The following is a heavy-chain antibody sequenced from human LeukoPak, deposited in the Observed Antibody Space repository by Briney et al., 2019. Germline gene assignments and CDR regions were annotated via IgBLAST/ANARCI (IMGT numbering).Heavy chain of an antibody. Sequence: GGSLRLSCAASGFTFSSYSMKWVRQAPGKGLEWVSYISSSNSYIYYADSVKGRFTISRDNAKNSLYLQMNSLRAEDTAVYYCARGEYYYDSSGSSPLFDYWAQGTLVTVSS. CDR1: GFTFSSYS. V-gene: IGHV3-21*01. J-gene: IGHJ4*02. CDR3: ARGEYYYDSSGSSPLFDY. D-gene: IGHD3-22*01. CDR2: ISSSNSYI.